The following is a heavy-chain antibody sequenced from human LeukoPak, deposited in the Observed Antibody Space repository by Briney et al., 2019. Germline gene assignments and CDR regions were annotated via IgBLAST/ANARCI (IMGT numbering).Heavy chain of an antibody. CDR2: IYSGGST. J-gene: IGHJ4*02. V-gene: IGHV3-53*01. CDR1: GFTVSSDY. CDR3: ARVPYSSGWYFDY. D-gene: IGHD6-19*01. Sequence: GGSLRLSCAASGFTVSSDYMSWVRQVPGKGLEWVSVIYSGGSTYYADSVKGRFTISRDNSKNTLYLQMNRLRGEDTAVYYCARVPYSSGWYFDYWGQGTLVTVSS.